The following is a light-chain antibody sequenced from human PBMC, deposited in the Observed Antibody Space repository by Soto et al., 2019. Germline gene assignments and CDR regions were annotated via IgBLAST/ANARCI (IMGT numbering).Light chain of an antibody. CDR1: QGISSY. CDR2: AAS. V-gene: IGKV1-8*01. J-gene: IGKJ1*01. Sequence: AIGMTQSTSSLSASTGDRVTITCRASQGISSYLAWYQQKPGKAPKLLIYAASTLQSGVPSRFSGSGSGTDFTLTISCLQSEDFATYYCQQYYSYPPTFGQGTKV. CDR3: QQYYSYPPT.